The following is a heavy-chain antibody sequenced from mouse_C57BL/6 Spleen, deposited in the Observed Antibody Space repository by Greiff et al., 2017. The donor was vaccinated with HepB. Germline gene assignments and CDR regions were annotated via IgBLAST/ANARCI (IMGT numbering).Heavy chain of an antibody. Sequence: EVKLVESGGGLVKPGGSLKLSCAASGFTFSSYAMSWVRQTPEKRLEWVATISDGGSYTYYPDNVKGRFTISRDNAKNNLYLQMSHLKSEDTAMYYCARDGDYGLDYWGQGTTLTVSS. CDR3: ARDGDYGLDY. J-gene: IGHJ2*01. CDR1: GFTFSSYA. D-gene: IGHD2-4*01. CDR2: ISDGGSYT. V-gene: IGHV5-4*01.